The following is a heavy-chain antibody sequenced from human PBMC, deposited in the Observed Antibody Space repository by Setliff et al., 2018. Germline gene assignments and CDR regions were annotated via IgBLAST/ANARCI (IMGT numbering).Heavy chain of an antibody. CDR1: GGSISSGSYY. CDR3: ARGGSLLWFGELLPFDY. CDR2: IYTSGST. Sequence: SETLSLTCTVSGGSISSGSYYWSWIRQPAGKGLEWIGHIYTSGSTNYNPSLKSRVTISVDTSKNQFSLKLSSVTAADTAVYYCARGGSLLWFGELLPFDYWGQGTLVTVSS. V-gene: IGHV4-61*09. D-gene: IGHD3-10*01. J-gene: IGHJ4*02.